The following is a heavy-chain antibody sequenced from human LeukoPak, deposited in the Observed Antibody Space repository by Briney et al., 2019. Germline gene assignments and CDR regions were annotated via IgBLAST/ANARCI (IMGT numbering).Heavy chain of an antibody. V-gene: IGHV1-2*06. CDR1: GYTFTGYY. CDR3: ARGRILGVVSHGSVPLYYFDY. D-gene: IGHD3-3*01. J-gene: IGHJ4*02. CDR2: INPNSGGT. Sequence: ASVKVSCKASGYTFTGYYMHWVRQAPGQGLEWMGRINPNSGGTNYAQKFQGRVTMTRDTSISTAYMGLSRLRSDDTAVYYCARGRILGVVSHGSVPLYYFDYWGQGTLVTVSS.